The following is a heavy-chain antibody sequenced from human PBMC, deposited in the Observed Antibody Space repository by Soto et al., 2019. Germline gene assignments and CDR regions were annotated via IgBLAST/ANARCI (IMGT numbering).Heavy chain of an antibody. J-gene: IGHJ6*02. CDR1: GYSFTSYW. V-gene: IGHV5-51*01. Sequence: GESLKISCKGSGYSFTSYWIGWVRQMPGKGLERMGIIYPGDSDTRYSPSFQGQVTISADKSISTAYLQWSSLKASDTAMYYCARHPTRSLYGDYVRRYYYYGMDVWGQGTTVTVSS. CDR3: ARHPTRSLYGDYVRRYYYYGMDV. CDR2: IYPGDSDT. D-gene: IGHD4-17*01.